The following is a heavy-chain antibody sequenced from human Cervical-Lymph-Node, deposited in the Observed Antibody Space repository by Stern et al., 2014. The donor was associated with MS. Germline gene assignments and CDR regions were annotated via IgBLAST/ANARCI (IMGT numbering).Heavy chain of an antibody. J-gene: IGHJ3*02. D-gene: IGHD3-10*01. CDR3: AKAVGGSGMSSDAFDI. CDR2: ISGSGGSP. Sequence: EVQLVESGGGLVQPGGSLRLSCAASEFTFNTYAMNWVRQAPGKGLEWVSTISGSGGSPSYADSVKGRFTISRDKSKNTLYLQMNSLRAEDTAVYYCAKAVGGSGMSSDAFDIWGQGTMVTVSS. CDR1: EFTFNTYA. V-gene: IGHV3-23*04.